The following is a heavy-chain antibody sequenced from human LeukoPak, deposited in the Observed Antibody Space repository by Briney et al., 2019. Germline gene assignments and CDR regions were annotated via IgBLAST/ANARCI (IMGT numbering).Heavy chain of an antibody. CDR1: GFTVSSNY. CDR2: IYSGGST. D-gene: IGHD1-26*01. CDR3: ARGTPYTTSYYYYMDV. Sequence: GGSLRLSCAASGFTVSSNYMSWVRQAPGKGLEWVSVIYSGGSTYYADSVKGRFTISRDNSKNTLYLQMNSLRAEDTALYHCARGTPYTTSYYYYMDVWGKGTTVTVSS. J-gene: IGHJ6*03. V-gene: IGHV3-53*01.